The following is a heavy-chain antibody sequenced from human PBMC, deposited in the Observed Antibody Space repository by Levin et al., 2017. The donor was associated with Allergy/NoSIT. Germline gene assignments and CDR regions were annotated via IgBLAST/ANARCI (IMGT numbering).Heavy chain of an antibody. D-gene: IGHD3-9*01. CDR3: ARLRLLTSDFDY. J-gene: IGHJ4*02. V-gene: IGHV3-11*03. Sequence: SCAASGFTFSDYYMTWIRQAPGKGLEWLSYISSSSTYTNYADSMKGRFTISRDNAKNSLYLQMNTLRAEDTAVYYCARLRLLTSDFDYWGQGTLVTVSS. CDR2: ISSSSTYT. CDR1: GFTFSDYY.